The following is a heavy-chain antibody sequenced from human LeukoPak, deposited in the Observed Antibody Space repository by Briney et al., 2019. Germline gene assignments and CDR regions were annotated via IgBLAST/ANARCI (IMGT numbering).Heavy chain of an antibody. CDR3: ARHGEGCLVYGSGSYFVY. V-gene: IGHV4-31*03. Sequence: SQTLSLTCTVSGGSLSGGGFYWNWIRQRPGKGLEGIGYIYYNGNTYYNPSLKSRVTMSVDTSKNQFSLKVTSVTAADTAVYYCARHGEGCLVYGSGSYFVYWGPGTLVTVSS. J-gene: IGHJ4*02. D-gene: IGHD3-10*01. CDR2: IYYNGNT. CDR1: GGSLSGGGFY.